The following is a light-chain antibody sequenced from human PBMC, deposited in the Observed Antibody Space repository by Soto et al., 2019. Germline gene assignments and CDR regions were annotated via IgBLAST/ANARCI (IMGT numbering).Light chain of an antibody. CDR1: SSDVGSYNL. CDR3: CSYASSSTYV. Sequence: QSVLNQPASVSGSPGQSITISCTGTSSDVGSYNLVSWYQQHPGKAPKLMIYEGTKRPSGVSDRFSGSRSGNTASLTISGLQAEDEADYYCCSYASSSTYVFGTGTKVTV. V-gene: IGLV2-23*01. J-gene: IGLJ1*01. CDR2: EGT.